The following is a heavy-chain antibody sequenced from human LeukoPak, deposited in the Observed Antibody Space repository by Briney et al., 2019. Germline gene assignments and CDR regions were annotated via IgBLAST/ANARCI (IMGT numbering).Heavy chain of an antibody. CDR3: ARGQGYYYLYYYVDV. CDR2: VSPKSGDT. J-gene: IGHJ6*03. CDR1: GYTFNRFD. D-gene: IGHD5-12*01. Sequence: ASVKVSCKTSGYTFNRFDINWVRQAPGQGLEWMGWVSPKSGDTEYAQKFQGRVSMTMDTSISTVYMELSSLTSEDTAVYYCARGQGYYYLYYYVDVWGKGTTVTVSS. V-gene: IGHV1-8*01.